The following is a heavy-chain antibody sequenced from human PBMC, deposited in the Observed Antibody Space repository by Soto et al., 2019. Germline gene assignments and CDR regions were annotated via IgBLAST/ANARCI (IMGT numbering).Heavy chain of an antibody. CDR2: IYKSATT. V-gene: IGHV4-30-4*01. CDR1: GDSTSTVDYF. CDR3: ARGRYCLTGRCFPNWFDS. D-gene: IGHD2-15*01. J-gene: IGHJ5*01. Sequence: SETLSLTCSVSGDSTSTVDYFWAWIRQPPGQALEYIGYIYKSATTYYNPSFESRVAISLDTSKSQFSLNVTSVTAADTAVYFCARGRYCLTGRCFPNWFDSWGQGTLVTVSS.